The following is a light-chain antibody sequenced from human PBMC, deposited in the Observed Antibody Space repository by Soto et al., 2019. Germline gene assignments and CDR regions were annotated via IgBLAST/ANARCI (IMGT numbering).Light chain of an antibody. V-gene: IGKV3-11*01. J-gene: IGKJ4*01. CDR1: QSVTSS. Sequence: EIVLTQSPATLSLSPGDRATLSCRASQSVTSSLAWFQQKPGQAPRLLIYDVSRRATAIPARFSGSGSETDFTLTISSLEPEDFAVYYCQQHANWPLTFGGGTKVDIK. CDR2: DVS. CDR3: QQHANWPLT.